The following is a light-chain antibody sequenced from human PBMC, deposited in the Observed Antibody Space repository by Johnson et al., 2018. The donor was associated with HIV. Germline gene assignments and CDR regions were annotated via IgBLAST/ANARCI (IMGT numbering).Light chain of an antibody. V-gene: IGLV1-51*02. CDR2: KNH. J-gene: IGLJ1*01. Sequence: HSVLTQPPSVSAPPGQKVTISCSGSSSTIGNNYVSWYQLLPGTPPKLLIFKNHERPSGIPDRFSGSRSGTSATLAITRLQTGDEADYYCGTSVSGLAWVVGTGTTVTVL. CDR1: SSTIGNNY. CDR3: GTSVSGLAWV.